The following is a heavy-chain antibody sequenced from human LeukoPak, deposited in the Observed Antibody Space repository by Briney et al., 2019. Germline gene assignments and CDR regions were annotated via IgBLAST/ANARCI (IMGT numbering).Heavy chain of an antibody. CDR2: INTDGSST. CDR3: ARDPTHCTNGVCYIARFDP. J-gene: IGHJ5*02. D-gene: IGHD2-8*01. CDR1: GFTFSNYW. Sequence: GGSLRLSCEASGFTFSNYWMHWVRQDPGKGLVWVSRINTDGSSTTYADSVKGRFTISRDNAKNTLYLQMNSLRVEDTAVYYCARDPTHCTNGVCYIARFDPWGQGTLVTVSS. V-gene: IGHV3-74*01.